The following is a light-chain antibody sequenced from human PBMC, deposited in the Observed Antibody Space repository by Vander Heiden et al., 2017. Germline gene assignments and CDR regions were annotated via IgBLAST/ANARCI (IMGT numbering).Light chain of an antibody. Sequence: QSALTQPHSVSGSPGQSVTISCTGTSSDVGSYNLVSWYQQPPGTAPKLMISEVTNRPSGVPDRFSGSKSGNTASLTISGLQAEDEADYYCSSYTSSSTYVFGTGTKVTVL. CDR1: SSDVGSYNL. CDR2: EVT. J-gene: IGLJ1*01. CDR3: SSYTSSSTYV. V-gene: IGLV2-18*02.